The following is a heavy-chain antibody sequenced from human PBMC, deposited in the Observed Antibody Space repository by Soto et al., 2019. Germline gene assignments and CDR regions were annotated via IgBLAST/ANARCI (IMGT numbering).Heavy chain of an antibody. J-gene: IGHJ6*02. CDR2: ISASGDST. D-gene: IGHD2-21*01. CDR3: AKYIVVAGNYGLDV. V-gene: IGHV3-23*01. Sequence: EVELLESGGDLVQPGGSLRLSCAVSGLIFSNYGMSWVRQAPEKGLEWVSAISASGDSTYYADSVKGRFTISRDNSKNTLYLQMNSLRADDTAVYYCAKYIVVAGNYGLDVWGQGTTVTVSS. CDR1: GLIFSNYG.